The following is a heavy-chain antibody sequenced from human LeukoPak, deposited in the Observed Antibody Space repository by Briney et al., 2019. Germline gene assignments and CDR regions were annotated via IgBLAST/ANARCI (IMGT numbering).Heavy chain of an antibody. CDR2: ISYDGSNK. D-gene: IGHD2-2*01. J-gene: IGHJ3*02. CDR1: GFTFSSYG. CDR3: AKLGYCSSTSCHADDAFDI. V-gene: IGHV3-30*18. Sequence: PGRSLRLSCAASGFTFSSYGMHWVRQAPGKGLEWVAVISYDGSNKYYADSVEGRFTISRDNSKNTLYLQMNSLRAEDTAVYYCAKLGYCSSTSCHADDAFDIWGQGTMVTVSS.